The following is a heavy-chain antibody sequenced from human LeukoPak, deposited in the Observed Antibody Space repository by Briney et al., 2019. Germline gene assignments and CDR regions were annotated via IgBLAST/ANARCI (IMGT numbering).Heavy chain of an antibody. CDR2: ISGSGDNT. CDR1: GVTLSSFA. Sequence: GGSLRLSCAASGVTLSSFAMSWARQAPGKGLEWVSGISGSGDNTYYADSVKGRFTISRDNSKNTLYVQVNSLGTEDTAAYYCAKGSYYDSSGSFYFDYWGQGTLVTVSS. D-gene: IGHD3-22*01. V-gene: IGHV3-23*01. CDR3: AKGSYYDSSGSFYFDY. J-gene: IGHJ4*02.